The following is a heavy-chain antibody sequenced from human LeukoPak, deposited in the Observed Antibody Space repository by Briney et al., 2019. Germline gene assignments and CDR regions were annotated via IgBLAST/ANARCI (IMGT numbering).Heavy chain of an antibody. Sequence: GGSLRLSCAASGFTFSSYEMNWVRQAPGKGLEWVSYISSSGSTIYYADSVKGRFTISRDNAKNSLYLQMNSLRAEDTAVYYCARISSLIDYWDQGTLVTVSS. CDR1: GFTFSSYE. CDR2: ISSSGSTI. J-gene: IGHJ4*02. V-gene: IGHV3-48*03. CDR3: ARISSLIDY.